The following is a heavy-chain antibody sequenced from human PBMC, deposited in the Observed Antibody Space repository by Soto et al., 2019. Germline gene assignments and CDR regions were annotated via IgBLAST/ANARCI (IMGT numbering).Heavy chain of an antibody. CDR3: AREDDGGDSDYYGLDV. D-gene: IGHD2-21*02. CDR2: IYYSGSI. V-gene: IGHV4-30-4*08. Sequence: QVQLQQSGPGLVKPSQTLSLTCTVSGGSISSDNYHWTWIRQSPGKGLEWIGYIYYSGSIFYNPSFKSRVTISVDTSKNQFSLQLSSVTAADTAVYFCAREDDGGDSDYYGLDVWGQGTTVTVSS. J-gene: IGHJ6*02. CDR1: GGSISSDNYH.